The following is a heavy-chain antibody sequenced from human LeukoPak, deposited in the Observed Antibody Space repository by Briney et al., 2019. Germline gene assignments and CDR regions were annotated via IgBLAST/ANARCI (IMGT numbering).Heavy chain of an antibody. V-gene: IGHV1-2*02. Sequence: ASVKVSCKASGYTFTGYYMHWVRQAPGQGLEWMGWINPNSGGTNYAQKFQGRVTMTRDTSISTAYMELSRLRSDDTAVYYCARPISGSYLAEYFQHWGQGTLVTVSS. J-gene: IGHJ1*01. CDR2: INPNSGGT. CDR3: ARPISGSYLAEYFQH. D-gene: IGHD1-26*01. CDR1: GYTFTGYY.